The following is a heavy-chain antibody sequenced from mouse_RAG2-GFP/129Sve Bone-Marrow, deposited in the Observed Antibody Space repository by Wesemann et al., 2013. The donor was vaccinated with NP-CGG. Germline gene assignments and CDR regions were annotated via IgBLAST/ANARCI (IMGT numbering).Heavy chain of an antibody. Sequence: EGNGAIYPGNSDTSYNQKFKGKAKLTAVTSASTAYMELNSLTNEDSAVYYCTFITTVVARLDYWGQGTTLTVSS. D-gene: IGHD1-1*01. CDR3: TFITTVVARLDY. CDR2: IYPGNSDT. J-gene: IGHJ2*01. V-gene: IGHV1-5*01.